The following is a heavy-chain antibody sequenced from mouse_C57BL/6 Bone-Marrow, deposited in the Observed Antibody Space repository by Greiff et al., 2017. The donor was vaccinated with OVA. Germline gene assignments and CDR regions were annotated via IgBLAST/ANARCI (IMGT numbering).Heavy chain of an antibody. CDR3: ARGRYSFAY. Sequence: QVQLKESGAELARPGASVKLSCKASGYTFTSYGISWVKQRTGQGLEWIGEIYPRSGNTYYNEKFKGKATLTADKSSSTAYMELRSLTSEDSAVYFCARGRYSFAYWGQGTLVTVSA. V-gene: IGHV1-81*01. D-gene: IGHD2-12*01. CDR2: IYPRSGNT. CDR1: GYTFTSYG. J-gene: IGHJ3*01.